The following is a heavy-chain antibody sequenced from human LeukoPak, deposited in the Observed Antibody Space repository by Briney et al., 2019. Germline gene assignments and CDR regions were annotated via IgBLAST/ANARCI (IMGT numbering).Heavy chain of an antibody. D-gene: IGHD4-17*01. J-gene: IGHJ2*01. CDR1: GYSISSGYY. Sequence: SETLSLTCTVSGYSISSGYYWGWIRQPPGKGLEWIGSIYHSGSTDYNPSLKSRVTISVDTSKTQFSLKLSSVTAADTAVYYCARSWGDYASDLWGRGTLVTVSS. CDR2: IYHSGST. V-gene: IGHV4-38-2*02. CDR3: ARSWGDYASDL.